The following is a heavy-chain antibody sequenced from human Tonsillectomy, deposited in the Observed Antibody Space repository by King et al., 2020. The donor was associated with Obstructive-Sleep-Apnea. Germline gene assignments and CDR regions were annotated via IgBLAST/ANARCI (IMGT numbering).Heavy chain of an antibody. J-gene: IGHJ3*02. CDR3: ARDRSYETTGYYYDVFDM. CDR1: GFTFGSYW. V-gene: IGHV3-7*03. D-gene: IGHD3-22*01. Sequence: VQLVESGGGLVQPGGALRLSCAASGFTFGSYWMTWVRQAPGRGLEGVANIMQEESQKYYVDVVNGRFTIDRENAKNSLYLQMNSLRADDTAVYYCARDRSYETTGYYYDVFDMWGQGTMVTVSS. CDR2: IMQEESQK.